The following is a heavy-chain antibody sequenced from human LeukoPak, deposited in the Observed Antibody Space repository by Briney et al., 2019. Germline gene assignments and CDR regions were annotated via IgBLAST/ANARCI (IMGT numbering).Heavy chain of an antibody. CDR1: GVSISGSSFY. J-gene: IGHJ5*02. Sequence: PSETLSLTCTVSGVSISGSSFYWGWIRQPPGKGLEWIGSIYYSGSTYYNPSLKSRVTISVDTSKNQFSLKLSSVTAADTAVYYCARHEIHKWFGEVKRFPNWFDPWGQGTLVTVSS. CDR2: IYYSGST. CDR3: ARHEIHKWFGEVKRFPNWFDP. V-gene: IGHV4-39*01. D-gene: IGHD3-10*01.